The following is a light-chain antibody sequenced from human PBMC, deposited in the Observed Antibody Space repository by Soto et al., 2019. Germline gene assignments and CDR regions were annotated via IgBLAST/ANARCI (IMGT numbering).Light chain of an antibody. CDR3: QQYGSLPRT. Sequence: EIVLTQSPGTLSLSPGERANLSCRASQSFSSNSLAWYQQKPGQAPMLLIYGASNRASGIPDRFRGSGSGTDFTLIISRLEPEDFAVYDCQQYGSLPRTFGQGTKLQIK. CDR1: QSFSSNS. V-gene: IGKV3-20*01. CDR2: GAS. J-gene: IGKJ2*01.